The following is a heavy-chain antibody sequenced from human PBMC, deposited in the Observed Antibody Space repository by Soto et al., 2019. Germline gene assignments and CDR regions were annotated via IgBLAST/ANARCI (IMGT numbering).Heavy chain of an antibody. CDR1: GGTFSSYA. CDR3: AGTIDIGVVPAAPMYFDY. D-gene: IGHD2-2*01. Sequence: SVKVSCKASGGTFSSYAISWVRQAPGQGLEWMGGIIPIFGTANYAQKFQGRVTITADESTRTAYMELSSLRSEDTAVYYCAGTIDIGVVPAAPMYFDYWGQGTLVTSPQ. J-gene: IGHJ4*02. CDR2: IIPIFGTA. V-gene: IGHV1-69*13.